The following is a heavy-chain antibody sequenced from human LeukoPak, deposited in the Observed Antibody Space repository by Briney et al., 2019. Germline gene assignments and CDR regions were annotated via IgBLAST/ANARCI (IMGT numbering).Heavy chain of an antibody. CDR2: ISGSGGST. CDR1: GFTFSSYA. J-gene: IGHJ4*02. D-gene: IGHD6-19*01. V-gene: IGHV3-23*01. Sequence: GGSLRLSCAASGFTFSSYAMSWVRQAPGKGLEWVSTISGSGGSTYYADSVKGRFTVSRDNFKNTLYLQMNSLRAEDTAIYYCAKAMLVAVADFDYWGQGTLVTVSS. CDR3: AKAMLVAVADFDY.